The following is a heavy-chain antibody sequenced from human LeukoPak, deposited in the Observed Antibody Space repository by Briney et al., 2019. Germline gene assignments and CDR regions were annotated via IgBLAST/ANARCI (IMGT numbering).Heavy chain of an antibody. CDR1: GFTFSNYA. D-gene: IGHD4-23*01. V-gene: IGHV3-23*01. J-gene: IGHJ4*02. Sequence: PGGSLRLSCAASGFTFSNYAMSWVRQAPGKGLGWVSVISGSGDATVYADSVKGRFTISRDNSKNTLYPQMNSLRAEDTAVYYCAKDRPNEDNSLVDYWGQGALVTVSS. CDR2: ISGSGDAT. CDR3: AKDRPNEDNSLVDY.